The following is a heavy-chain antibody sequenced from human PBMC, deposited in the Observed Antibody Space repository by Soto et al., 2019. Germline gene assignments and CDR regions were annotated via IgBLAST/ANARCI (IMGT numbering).Heavy chain of an antibody. D-gene: IGHD3-10*01. CDR3: ASSDTYYYGSGSYYYFDY. CDR1: GGSVSSGNYY. J-gene: IGHJ4*02. V-gene: IGHV4-61*01. CDR2: IYYTGST. Sequence: PSETLSLTCSVSGGSVSSGNYYWSWIRQQPGKGLEWIGYIYYTGSTNYNHSLKSRVTISVDAFKNQFSLKLSSVTAADTAVYYCASSDTYYYGSGSYYYFDYWGQGTLVTVSS.